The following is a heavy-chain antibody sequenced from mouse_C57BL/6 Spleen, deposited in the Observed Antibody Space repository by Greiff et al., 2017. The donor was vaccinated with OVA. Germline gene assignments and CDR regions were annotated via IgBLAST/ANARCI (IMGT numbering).Heavy chain of an antibody. J-gene: IGHJ2*01. CDR1: GYTFTGSW. V-gene: IGHV1-9*01. CDR3: ARQGVVATGDY. CDR2: IFPGGGST. D-gene: IGHD1-1*01. Sequence: QVQLQQSGAELMKPGASVKLSCKATGYTFTGSWIEWVKQRPGHGLEWIGEIFPGGGSTNYNEKFKGKATLTADKSSNTAYMQLSSLTAEDSASYYCARQGVVATGDYWGQGTTLTVSS.